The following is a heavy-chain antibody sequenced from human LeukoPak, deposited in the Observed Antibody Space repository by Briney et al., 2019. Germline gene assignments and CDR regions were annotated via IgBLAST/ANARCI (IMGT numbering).Heavy chain of an antibody. D-gene: IGHD3-22*01. CDR3: ARLKFYDSTGHSPGYYMDV. CDR1: GGSIISYY. Sequence: PSETLPLTCTVSGGSIISYYWSWIRQSAGQGLEWIGRIYGNGITDYNASLKSRVTMSLDTSRKQFSLRLTSVTAADTAVYYCARLKFYDSTGHSPGYYMDVWGKGTTVSVFS. V-gene: IGHV4-4*07. J-gene: IGHJ6*03. CDR2: IYGNGIT.